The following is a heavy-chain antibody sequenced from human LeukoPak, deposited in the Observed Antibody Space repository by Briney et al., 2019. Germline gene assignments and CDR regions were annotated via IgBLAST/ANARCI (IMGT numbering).Heavy chain of an antibody. CDR1: GYTFTSYD. Sequence: ASVKVSCKASGYTFTSYDINWVRQATGQGLEWMGWMNPNSGNTGYAQKFQGRVTVTRNTSISTAYMELSSLRSEDTAVYYCARGAAPLGTFDIWGQGTMVTVSS. V-gene: IGHV1-8*01. D-gene: IGHD3-10*01. CDR2: MNPNSGNT. J-gene: IGHJ3*02. CDR3: ARGAAPLGTFDI.